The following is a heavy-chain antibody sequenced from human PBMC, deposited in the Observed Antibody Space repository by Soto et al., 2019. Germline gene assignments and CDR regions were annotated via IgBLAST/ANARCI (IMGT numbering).Heavy chain of an antibody. Sequence: PSETLSLTCTVSGGSISSYYWSWIRQPPGKGLEWIGYIYYSGSTNYNPSLKSRVTISVDTSKNQFSLKLSSVTAADTAVYYCARHEGIPYRFDLWGQGTLVTVSS. CDR2: IYYSGST. V-gene: IGHV4-59*08. CDR3: ARHEGIPYRFDL. CDR1: GGSISSYY. D-gene: IGHD6-13*01. J-gene: IGHJ5*02.